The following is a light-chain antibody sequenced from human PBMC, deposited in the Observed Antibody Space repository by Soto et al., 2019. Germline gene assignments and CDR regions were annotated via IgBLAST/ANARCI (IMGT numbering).Light chain of an antibody. J-gene: IGKJ1*01. CDR1: QSVNSIY. CDR2: ESS. CDR3: QQRSNWPQT. V-gene: IGKV3-11*01. Sequence: EIVLTQSPGTLSLSPGERATLSCRTSQSVNSIYLGWYQQKPGQAPRLLIYESSNRATGIAARFSGSGSGTDFTLTISSLEPEDFAVYYCQQRSNWPQTFGQGTKVDIK.